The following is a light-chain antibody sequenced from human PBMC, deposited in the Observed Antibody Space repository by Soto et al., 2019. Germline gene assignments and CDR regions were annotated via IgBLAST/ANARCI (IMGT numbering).Light chain of an antibody. Sequence: EIVLTQSPATLSLSPGERATLSCRASQSVNSFLAWYQQKPGQAPRLLIYDASNRAPGIPARFSGSGSGIDFTLTISSLEPEDFALYYCQQRSGWPRTFGRGTNLEFK. CDR1: QSVNSF. CDR2: DAS. CDR3: QQRSGWPRT. J-gene: IGKJ2*01. V-gene: IGKV3-11*01.